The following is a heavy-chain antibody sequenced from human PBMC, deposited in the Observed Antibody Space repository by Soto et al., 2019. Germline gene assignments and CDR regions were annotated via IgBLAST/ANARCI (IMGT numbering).Heavy chain of an antibody. CDR2: MNPNSGNT. CDR1: GYTFTSYD. J-gene: IGHJ4*02. Sequence: EAAVKVSCKASGYTFTSYDINWVLQATGQGLEWMGWMNPNSGNTGYAQKFQGRVTMTRNTSISTAYMELSSLRSEDTAVYYCARGRGYSYGYQTFDYWGQGTLVTVSS. V-gene: IGHV1-8*01. CDR3: ARGRGYSYGYQTFDY. D-gene: IGHD5-18*01.